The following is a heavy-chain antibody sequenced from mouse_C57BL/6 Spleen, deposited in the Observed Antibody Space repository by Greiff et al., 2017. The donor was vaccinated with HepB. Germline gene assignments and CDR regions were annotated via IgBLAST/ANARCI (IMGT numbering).Heavy chain of an antibody. CDR1: GYTFTSYW. V-gene: IGHV1-64*01. CDR2: IHPNSGST. CDR3: ARIYYDYGY. D-gene: IGHD2-4*01. J-gene: IGHJ2*01. Sequence: QVQLKQPGAELVKPGASVKLSCKASGYTFTSYWMHWVKQRPGQGLEWIGMIHPNSGSTNYNEKFKSKATLTVDKSSSTAYMQLSSLTSEDSAVYYCARIYYDYGYWGQGTTLTVSS.